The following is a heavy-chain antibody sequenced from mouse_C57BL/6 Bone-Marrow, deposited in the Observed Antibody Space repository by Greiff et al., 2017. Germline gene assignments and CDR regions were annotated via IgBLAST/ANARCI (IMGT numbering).Heavy chain of an antibody. Sequence: QVQLQQPGAELVRPGSSVKLSCKASGYTFTSYWMDWVKQRPGQGLEWIGNIYPSDSETHYNQQFKDKATLTVDKSSSTAYMQLSSLTSEDSAVYYCARRYWNWYFDVWGTGTTVTVSS. CDR2: IYPSDSET. D-gene: IGHD2-14*01. CDR1: GYTFTSYW. J-gene: IGHJ1*03. V-gene: IGHV1-61*01. CDR3: ARRYWNWYFDV.